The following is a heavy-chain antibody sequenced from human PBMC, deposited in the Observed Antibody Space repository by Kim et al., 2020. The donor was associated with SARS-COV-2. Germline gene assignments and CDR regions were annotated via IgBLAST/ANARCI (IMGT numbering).Heavy chain of an antibody. D-gene: IGHD3-10*01. V-gene: IGHV1-3*01. CDR3: ARVSRALWFGELLYVPDDAFDI. CDR1: GYTFTSYA. CDR2: INAGNGNT. J-gene: IGHJ3*02. Sequence: ASVKVSCKASGYTFTSYAMHWVRQAPGQRLEWMGWINAGNGNTKYSQKFQGRVTITRDTSASTAYMELSSLRSEDTAVYYCARVSRALWFGELLYVPDDAFDIWGHGTMVTVSS.